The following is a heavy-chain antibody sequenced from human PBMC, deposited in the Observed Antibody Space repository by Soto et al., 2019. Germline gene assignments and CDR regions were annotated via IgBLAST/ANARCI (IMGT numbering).Heavy chain of an antibody. CDR1: GYTFTSYG. V-gene: IGHV1-18*01. CDR3: ASLSRYCSGGSCSI. J-gene: IGHJ4*02. Sequence: ASVKVSCKASGYTFTSYGISWVRQAPGQGLEWMGWISAYNVNTNYAQKLQGRVTMTTDTSTSTAYMELRSLRSDDTAAYYCASLSRYCSGGSCSIWGQGTLVTVSS. CDR2: ISAYNVNT. D-gene: IGHD2-15*01.